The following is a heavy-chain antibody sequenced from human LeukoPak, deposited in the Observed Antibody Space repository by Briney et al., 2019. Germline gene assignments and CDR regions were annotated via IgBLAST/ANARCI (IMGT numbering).Heavy chain of an antibody. CDR3: ARDNNGITMVRGYYYYYYMDV. CDR2: ISSSSYI. CDR1: GFTFSSYS. V-gene: IGHV3-21*01. Sequence: GGSLRLSCAASGFTFSSYSMNWVRQAPGKGLEWVSSISSSSYIYYADSVKGRFTISRDNAKNSLYLQMYSLRAEDTAVYYCARDNNGITMVRGYYYYYYMDVWGKGTTVTVSS. D-gene: IGHD3-10*01. J-gene: IGHJ6*03.